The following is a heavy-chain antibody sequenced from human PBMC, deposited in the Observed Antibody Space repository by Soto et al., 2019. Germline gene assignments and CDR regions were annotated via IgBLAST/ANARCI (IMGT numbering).Heavy chain of an antibody. CDR3: AREMTKVTTIAYYYGMDV. D-gene: IGHD4-17*01. CDR2: ISYDGSNK. V-gene: IGHV3-30-3*01. J-gene: IGHJ6*02. Sequence: QVQLVESGGGVVQPGRSLRLSCAASGFTFSSYAMHWVRQAPGKGLEWVAVISYDGSNKYYADSVKGRFTISRDNSENTLYLQMNSLRAEDKAVYYCAREMTKVTTIAYYYGMDVWGQGTTVTVSS. CDR1: GFTFSSYA.